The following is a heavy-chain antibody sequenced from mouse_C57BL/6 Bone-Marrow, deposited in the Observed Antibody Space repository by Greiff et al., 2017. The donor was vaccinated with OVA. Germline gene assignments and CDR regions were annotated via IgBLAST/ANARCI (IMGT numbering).Heavy chain of an antibody. Sequence: QVQLQQSGAELVRPGTSVKVSCKASGYAFTNYLIEWVKQRPGQGLEWIGVINPGSGGTNYNEKFKGKATLTADKSSSTAYMQLSSLTSEDSAVYFCAGSRGLLWVTKYAMDYWGQGTSVTVSS. CDR2: INPGSGGT. J-gene: IGHJ4*01. CDR1: GYAFTNYL. CDR3: AGSRGLLWVTKYAMDY. V-gene: IGHV1-54*01. D-gene: IGHD1-1*02.